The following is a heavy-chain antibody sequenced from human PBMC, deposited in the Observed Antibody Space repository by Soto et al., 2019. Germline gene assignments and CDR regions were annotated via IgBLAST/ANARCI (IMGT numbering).Heavy chain of an antibody. CDR3: ARDQNYDFSFDY. CDR2: MWYDGSNK. J-gene: IGHJ4*02. D-gene: IGHD3-3*01. CDR1: GFTFSSYG. V-gene: IGHV3-33*01. Sequence: QVQLVESGGGVVQPGRSLRLSCAASGFTFSSYGMHWVRQAPGKGLEWVAVMWYDGSNKYYADSVKGRFTISRDNSKNTLYLQMNSLRAEDTAVYYCARDQNYDFSFDYWGQGTLVTVSS.